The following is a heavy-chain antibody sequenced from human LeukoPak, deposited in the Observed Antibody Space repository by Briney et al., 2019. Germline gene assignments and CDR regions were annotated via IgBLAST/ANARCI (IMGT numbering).Heavy chain of an antibody. CDR2: FYTSGST. J-gene: IGHJ4*02. Sequence: SETLSLTCTVSGGSISSYYWSWLRQPAGKGLEWIGRFYTSGSTNYNPSLKSRVTMSVDTSKNQFSLKLSSVTAADTAVYYCAREPRGRSGSFYMWDYWGQGTLVIVSS. D-gene: IGHD3-10*01. V-gene: IGHV4-4*07. CDR3: AREPRGRSGSFYMWDY. CDR1: GGSISSYY.